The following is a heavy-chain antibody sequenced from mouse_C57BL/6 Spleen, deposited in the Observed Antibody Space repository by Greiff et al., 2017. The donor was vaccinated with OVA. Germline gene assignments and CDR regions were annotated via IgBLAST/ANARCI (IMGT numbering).Heavy chain of an antibody. V-gene: IGHV1-64*01. CDR3: SRGGKGYAMDY. CDR1: GYTFTSYW. Sequence: QVQLQQPGAELVKPGASVKLSCKASGYTFTSYWMHWVKQRPGQGLEWIGMIHPNSGSTNYNEKFKSKATLTVDKSSSTAYMQLSSLTSEDSAVYYCSRGGKGYAMDYWGQGTSVTVSS. J-gene: IGHJ4*01. CDR2: IHPNSGST.